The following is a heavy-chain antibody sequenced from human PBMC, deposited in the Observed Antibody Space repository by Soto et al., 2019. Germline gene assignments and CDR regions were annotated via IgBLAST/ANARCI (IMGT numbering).Heavy chain of an antibody. CDR3: ARSALSSSWGHYYGMDV. J-gene: IGHJ6*02. CDR1: GGTFSSYA. V-gene: IGHV1-69*13. CDR2: IIPIFGTA. Sequence: SGKVSCKASGGTFSSYAISWARQAPGQGLEWMGGIIPIFGTANYAQKFQGRVTITADESTSTAYMELSSLRSEDTAVYYCARSALSSSWGHYYGMDVWGQGTTVTVSS. D-gene: IGHD6-13*01.